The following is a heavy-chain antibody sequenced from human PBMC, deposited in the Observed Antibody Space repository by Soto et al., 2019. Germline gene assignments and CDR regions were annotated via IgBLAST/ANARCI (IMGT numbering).Heavy chain of an antibody. CDR1: GYTFTSYY. Sequence: ASVKVSCKASGYTFTSYYMHWVRQAPGQGLEWMGIINPSGGSTSYAQKFQGRVTMTRDTSTSTVYMELSSLRSEDTAVYYCASYVDTAEGAYYYYGMDVWGQGTTVTVSS. CDR2: INPSGGST. V-gene: IGHV1-46*01. CDR3: ASYVDTAEGAYYYYGMDV. J-gene: IGHJ6*02. D-gene: IGHD5-18*01.